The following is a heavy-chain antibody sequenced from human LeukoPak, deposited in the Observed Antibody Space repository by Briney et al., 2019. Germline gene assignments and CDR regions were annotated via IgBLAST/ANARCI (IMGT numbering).Heavy chain of an antibody. Sequence: GESLKISCKGSGYSFTSHWIGWVRQMPGKGLEWMGIIYPGDSDTRYSPSFQGQVTISRDNSKNTLYLQMNSLRAEDTAVYYCAKRWGRGQGPYYFDYWGQGTLVTVSS. CDR2: IYPGDSDT. CDR3: AKRWGRGQGPYYFDY. D-gene: IGHD3-16*01. CDR1: GYSFTSHW. V-gene: IGHV5-51*01. J-gene: IGHJ4*02.